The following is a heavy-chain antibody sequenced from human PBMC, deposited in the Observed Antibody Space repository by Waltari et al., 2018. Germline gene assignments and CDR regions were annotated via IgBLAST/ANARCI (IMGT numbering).Heavy chain of an antibody. CDR2: INWSGART. J-gene: IGHJ4*02. Sequence: EVQLVESGGGMVRAGGSLRLSCAASGLTFNDYGLRWVRQVPGKGLEWVSGINWSGARTSYADSVMGRFTVSRDNAMNSLYLEMSSLRAEDTALYYCVREVFGSGWRESYFFDYWGQGTLVTVSS. CDR1: GLTFNDYG. CDR3: VREVFGSGWRESYFFDY. D-gene: IGHD6-19*01. V-gene: IGHV3-20*04.